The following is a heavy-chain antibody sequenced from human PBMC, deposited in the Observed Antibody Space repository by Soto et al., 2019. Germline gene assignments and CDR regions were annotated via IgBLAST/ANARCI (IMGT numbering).Heavy chain of an antibody. J-gene: IGHJ4*02. V-gene: IGHV3-15*01. D-gene: IGHD3-9*01. CDR2: IKSKTDGGTT. Sequence: GGFLRLSCAASGFNFINAWMTWVRQAPGKGLEWVGRIKSKTDGGTTDYAAPVKGRFTISRDDSKNILYLQMNSLKTEDTAVYYCTTGRSYYDILTGSYDYWGQGTLVTVSS. CDR3: TTGRSYYDILTGSYDY. CDR1: GFNFINAW.